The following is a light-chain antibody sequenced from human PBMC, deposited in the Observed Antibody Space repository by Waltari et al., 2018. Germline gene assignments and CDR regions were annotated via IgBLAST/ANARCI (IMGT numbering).Light chain of an antibody. CDR2: AAS. CDR1: QSINTY. Sequence: DIQMTQSPSSLSVSVGDRVTITCRASQSINTYLNWYQQKPGKAPKLLIYAASSLQSGLPSRFSGSGSGTDFTLTISSLQPEDFATYYCQQHYSTRITFGQGTRLEIK. V-gene: IGKV1-39*01. CDR3: QQHYSTRIT. J-gene: IGKJ5*01.